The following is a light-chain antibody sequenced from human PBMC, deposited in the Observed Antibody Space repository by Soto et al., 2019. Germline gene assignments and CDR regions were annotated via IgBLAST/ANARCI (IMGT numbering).Light chain of an antibody. Sequence: QSALTQPASVSGSPGQSITISCTGASGDVGAYYYVSWYQHHPGKAPKLIISDVSIRPSGVSDRFSGSKSGNTASLTISGLQAEDEADYYCSSYTTSSTQVFGTGTKVTVL. CDR2: DVS. CDR1: SGDVGAYYY. J-gene: IGLJ1*01. CDR3: SSYTTSSTQV. V-gene: IGLV2-14*01.